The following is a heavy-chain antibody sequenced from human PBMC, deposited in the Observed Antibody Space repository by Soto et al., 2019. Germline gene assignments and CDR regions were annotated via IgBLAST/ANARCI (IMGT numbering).Heavy chain of an antibody. CDR2: IYYSGST. CDR3: AREVSNSDYFDY. CDR1: GGSISSYY. J-gene: IGHJ4*02. D-gene: IGHD4-4*01. Sequence: SETLSLTCTVSGGSISSYYWSWIRQPPGKGLEWIGYIYYSGSTNYNPSLESRVTISVDTSKNQISLKLSSVTAADTAVYYCAREVSNSDYFDYWGQGTLVTVSS. V-gene: IGHV4-59*01.